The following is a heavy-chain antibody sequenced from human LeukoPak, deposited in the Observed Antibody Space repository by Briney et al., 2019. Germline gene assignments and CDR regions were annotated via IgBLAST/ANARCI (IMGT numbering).Heavy chain of an antibody. CDR1: GFTFSSYS. J-gene: IGHJ4*02. Sequence: GGSLRLSCAASGFTFSSYSMNWVRQAPGKGLEWVSSISSSSSYIYYADSVKGRFTISRDNAKNSLYLQMNSLRAEDTAVYYCARNKESSGYYFDYWGQGTLVTVSS. CDR2: ISSSSSYI. CDR3: ARNKESSGYYFDY. V-gene: IGHV3-21*01. D-gene: IGHD3-22*01.